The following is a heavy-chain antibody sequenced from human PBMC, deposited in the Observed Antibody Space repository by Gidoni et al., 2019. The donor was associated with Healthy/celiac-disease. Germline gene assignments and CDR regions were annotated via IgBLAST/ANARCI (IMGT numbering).Heavy chain of an antibody. D-gene: IGHD3-22*01. Sequence: EVQLVESGGGLVQPGGSLRLSCAAAGFTVSSNYMSWVRQAPVKGLEWCSVIYSGGITYYADSVKGRFTSSRDNSKNTLYLQMNSLRAEDTAVYYCARDSYYYDSSGRFYYFDYWGQGTLVTVSS. V-gene: IGHV3-66*01. CDR1: GFTVSSNY. CDR2: IYSGGIT. J-gene: IGHJ4*02. CDR3: ARDSYYYDSSGRFYYFDY.